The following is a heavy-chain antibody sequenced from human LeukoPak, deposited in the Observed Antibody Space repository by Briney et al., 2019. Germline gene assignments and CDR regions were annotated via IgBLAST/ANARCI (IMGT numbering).Heavy chain of an antibody. CDR2: MYHSGSA. D-gene: IGHD3-10*01. V-gene: IGHV4-4*02. CDR3: ARDYYSLKTGRVRAFDI. J-gene: IGHJ3*02. CDR1: GGSISSNNW. Sequence: SETLSLTCAVSGGSISSNNWWSWVRQPPNKGLEWIGEMYHSGSAIYNPSLKSRVTISVDKSKNQFSLKLSSVTAADTAVYYCARDYYSLKTGRVRAFDIWGQGTMVTASS.